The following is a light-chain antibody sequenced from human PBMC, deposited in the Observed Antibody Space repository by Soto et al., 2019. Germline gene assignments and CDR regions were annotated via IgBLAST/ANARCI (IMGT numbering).Light chain of an antibody. CDR3: SSFTSSITYV. V-gene: IGLV2-14*03. J-gene: IGLJ1*01. CDR1: SSDIGAYNS. CDR2: DVN. Sequence: QSALTQPASVSGSPGQSITISCTGTSSDIGAYNSVSWYQQHPDKAPKLMIFDVNSRPSGVSNRFSGSKTGNTASLTISGLKAEDEADYYCSSFTSSITYVFGTGTKVTVL.